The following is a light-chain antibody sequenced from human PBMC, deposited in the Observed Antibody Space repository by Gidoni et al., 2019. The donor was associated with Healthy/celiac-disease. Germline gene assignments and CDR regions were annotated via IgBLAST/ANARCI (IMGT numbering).Light chain of an antibody. CDR2: DDS. CDR3: QVWDSSSDHPVV. Sequence: SYLLPPPPYVSVAHGQTASITWGGNNIGSKSVHWYQQKPGQAPVLVVYDDSDRPSGIPERFSGSNSGNTATLTISRVEAGDEADYYCQVWDSSSDHPVVFGGGTKLTVL. CDR1: NIGSKS. J-gene: IGLJ2*01. V-gene: IGLV3-21*02.